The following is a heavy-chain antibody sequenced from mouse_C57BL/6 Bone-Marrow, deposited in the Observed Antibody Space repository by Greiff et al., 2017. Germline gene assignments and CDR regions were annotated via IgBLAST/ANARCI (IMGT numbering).Heavy chain of an antibody. CDR2: IWSDGST. J-gene: IGHJ4*01. CDR3: ARTYYSNYDAMDY. Sequence: VQLQESGPGLVAPSQSLSITCTVSGFSLTSYGVHWVRQPPGKGLEWLVVIWSDGSTTDNSALKSRLSISKDNSKSQVFLKMYSLQTDDTAMYYCARTYYSNYDAMDYWGQGTSVTVSS. CDR1: GFSLTSYG. D-gene: IGHD2-5*01. V-gene: IGHV2-6*03.